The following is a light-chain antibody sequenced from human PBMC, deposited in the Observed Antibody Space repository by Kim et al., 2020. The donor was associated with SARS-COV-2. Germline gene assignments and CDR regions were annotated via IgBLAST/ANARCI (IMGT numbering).Light chain of an antibody. Sequence: EIVLTQSPATLSLSPGERATLSCRASQSVGNSLAWFQQKPGQAPRLLIFETSNRATGIPARFSGSGSGTAFTLTISSLEPEDFAVYYCQQRYNWPRTFGGGTKVEI. CDR1: QSVGNS. CDR3: QQRYNWPRT. J-gene: IGKJ4*01. V-gene: IGKV3-11*01. CDR2: ETS.